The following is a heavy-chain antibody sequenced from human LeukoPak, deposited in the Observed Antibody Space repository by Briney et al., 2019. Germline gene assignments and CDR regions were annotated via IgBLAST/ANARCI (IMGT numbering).Heavy chain of an antibody. CDR3: ARDEEWTRVFDI. CDR1: GGSISSGSYY. Sequence: PSETLSLTCTVSGGSISSGSYYWSWIRQPAGKGLEWIGRIYTSGSTNYNPSLKSRVTISVDTSKNQFSLKLSSVTAADTAVYYCARDEEWTRVFDIWGQGTMVTVSS. CDR2: IYTSGST. J-gene: IGHJ3*02. D-gene: IGHD3-3*01. V-gene: IGHV4-61*02.